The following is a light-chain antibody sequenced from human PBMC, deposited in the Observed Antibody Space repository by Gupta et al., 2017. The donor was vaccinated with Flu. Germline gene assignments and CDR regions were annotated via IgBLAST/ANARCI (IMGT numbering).Light chain of an antibody. J-gene: IGLJ3*02. CDR1: SSVVGSYNL. CDR3: CSLAGSSTVV. V-gene: IGLV2-23*01. Sequence: QPALTQPGSVSGSPAQSITISCTGPSSVVGSYNLVSCYQQHPGKAPILIIYDASKRPSGVSNRFSANKSGNTASPTISAIQTEGEADYDCCSLAGSSTVVFGGGTKLTVL. CDR2: DAS.